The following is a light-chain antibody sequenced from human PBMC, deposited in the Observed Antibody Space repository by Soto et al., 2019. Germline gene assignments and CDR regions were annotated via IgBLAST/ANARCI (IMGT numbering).Light chain of an antibody. CDR2: ANS. CDR3: QSYDSSLSGSV. J-gene: IGLJ2*01. CDR1: SSNIGAGYD. Sequence: QSVLTQPPSVSGAPGQRVTISCTGSSSNIGAGYDVHWYQQLPGTAPKLLIYANSIRPSGVPDRFSGSKSGTSASLAITGLQAEDEADYYCQSYDSSLSGSVFGGGTKLTVL. V-gene: IGLV1-40*01.